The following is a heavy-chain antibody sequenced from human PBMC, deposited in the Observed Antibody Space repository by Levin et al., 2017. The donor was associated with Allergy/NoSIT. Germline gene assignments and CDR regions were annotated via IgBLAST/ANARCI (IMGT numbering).Heavy chain of an antibody. Sequence: SETLSLSCTVSGGSISSYYWSWIRQPPGKGLEWIGYIYYSGSTNYNPSLKSRVTRSVDTSKNQSSLKLSSVTAADTAVYYCAGHPKSTVTTKSGFDYWGQGTLVTVSS. J-gene: IGHJ4*02. D-gene: IGHD4-17*01. CDR1: GGSISSYY. CDR3: AGHPKSTVTTKSGFDY. CDR2: IYYSGST. V-gene: IGHV4-59*08.